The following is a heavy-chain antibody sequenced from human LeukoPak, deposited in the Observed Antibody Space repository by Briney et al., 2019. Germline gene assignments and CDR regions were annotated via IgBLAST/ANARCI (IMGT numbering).Heavy chain of an antibody. V-gene: IGHV4-59*12. D-gene: IGHD5-24*01. CDR2: IYYSGST. CDR1: GGSKSSNY. J-gene: IGHJ4*02. CDR3: AIEARAGYNLEPFDY. Sequence: SETLSLTCTVSGGSKSSNYWSWIRQPPGKGLEWIGYIYYSGSTKYNPSLKSRVTISVDTSKNQFSLKLSSVTAADTAVYYCAIEARAGYNLEPFDYWGQGTLVTVSS.